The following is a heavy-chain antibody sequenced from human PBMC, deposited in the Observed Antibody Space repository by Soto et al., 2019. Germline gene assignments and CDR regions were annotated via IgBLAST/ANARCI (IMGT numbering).Heavy chain of an antibody. CDR2: ISISGSTI. V-gene: IGHV3-48*03. Sequence: SGGSLRNSCAASGFTSSAYEVFRVRQAPGKGLEWVSYISISGSTIYYAESVKGRFTISRDNAKNSLYLQMNSLRAEDTAGYHCARTTVVLPAAPLRWAPYNYYALYVRGRLTAVTIS. CDR1: GFTSSAYE. CDR3: ARTTVVLPAAPLRWAPYNYYALYV. J-gene: IGHJ6*02. D-gene: IGHD2-2*01.